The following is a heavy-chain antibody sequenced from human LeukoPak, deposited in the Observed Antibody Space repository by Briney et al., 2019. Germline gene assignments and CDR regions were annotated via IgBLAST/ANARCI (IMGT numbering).Heavy chain of an antibody. D-gene: IGHD4/OR15-4a*01. CDR1: GFTFSSYA. Sequence: GGSLRPSCAASGFTFSSYAMHWVRQAPGKGLEWVAVISYDGSNKYYADSVKGRFTISRDNSKNTLYLQMNSLRAEDTAVYYCARANGAFDIWGQGTMVTVSS. CDR2: ISYDGSNK. V-gene: IGHV3-30*04. CDR3: ARANGAFDI. J-gene: IGHJ3*02.